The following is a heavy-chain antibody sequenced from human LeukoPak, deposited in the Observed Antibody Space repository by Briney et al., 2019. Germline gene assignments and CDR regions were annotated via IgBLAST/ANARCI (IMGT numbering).Heavy chain of an antibody. D-gene: IGHD1-26*01. Sequence: GGSLRLSCAASGFTFSSYEMNWVRQAPGKGLEWVSYISSSGSTMYYADSVKGRFTISRDNAKNSLSLQMNSLRDDDMALYYCARGNSGSYSQDWFDPWGQGTLATVSS. CDR3: ARGNSGSYSQDWFDP. CDR1: GFTFSSYE. J-gene: IGHJ5*02. V-gene: IGHV3-48*03. CDR2: ISSSGSTM.